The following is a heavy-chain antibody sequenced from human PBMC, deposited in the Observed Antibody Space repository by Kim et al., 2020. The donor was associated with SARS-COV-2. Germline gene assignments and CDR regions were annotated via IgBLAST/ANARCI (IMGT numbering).Heavy chain of an antibody. J-gene: IGHJ5*02. CDR3: ARIAVAGTRTHSYWFDP. V-gene: IGHV1-18*01. D-gene: IGHD6-19*01. CDR1: GYTFTSYG. Sequence: ASVKVSCKASGYTFTSYGISWVRQAPGQGLEWMGWISAYNGNTNYAQKLQGRVTMTTDTSTSTAYMELRSLRSDDTAVYYCARIAVAGTRTHSYWFDPWGQGTLVTVSS. CDR2: ISAYNGNT.